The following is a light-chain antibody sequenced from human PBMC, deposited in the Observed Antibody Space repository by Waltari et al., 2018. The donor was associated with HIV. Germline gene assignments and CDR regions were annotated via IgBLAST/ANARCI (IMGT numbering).Light chain of an antibody. CDR2: QDS. CDR1: DLGGKY. Sequence: SYDLTPPPSLSVSLGQTASIHCTGEDLGGKYVGWYQLRRCQAPVMVIFQDSERPSGIPERFSGSNSGNTATLTISGTQAMDEAAYYCQAWDINTAVFGGGTKLTVL. CDR3: QAWDINTAV. V-gene: IGLV3-1*01. J-gene: IGLJ2*01.